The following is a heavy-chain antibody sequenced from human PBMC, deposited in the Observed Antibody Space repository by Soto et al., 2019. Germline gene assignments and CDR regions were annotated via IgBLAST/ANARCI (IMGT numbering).Heavy chain of an antibody. D-gene: IGHD3-10*01. Sequence: PSETLSLTCAVSGYSISSSNWWGWIRQPPGKGLEWIGYIYYSGTTYYNPSLKSRVTMSVDTSKNQFSLKLSSVTAADTAVYYCARVAAITMVRGVIYFDYWGQGTLVTVSS. CDR1: GYSISSSNW. CDR3: ARVAAITMVRGVIYFDY. V-gene: IGHV4-28*03. CDR2: IYYSGTT. J-gene: IGHJ4*02.